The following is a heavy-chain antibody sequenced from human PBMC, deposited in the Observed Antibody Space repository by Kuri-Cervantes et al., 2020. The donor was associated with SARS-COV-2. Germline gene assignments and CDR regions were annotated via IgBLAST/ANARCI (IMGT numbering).Heavy chain of an antibody. D-gene: IGHD5/OR15-5a*01. Sequence: GGSLRLSCAASGFTFSDYYMSWIRQAPGKGLEWVSCISSSSSTIYYADSVKGRFTISRDNAKNSLYLQMNSLRAEDTAVYYCARERHRGWFDPWGQGTLVTVSS. V-gene: IGHV3-11*01. CDR3: ARERHRGWFDP. CDR1: GFTFSDYY. J-gene: IGHJ5*02. CDR2: ISSSSSTI.